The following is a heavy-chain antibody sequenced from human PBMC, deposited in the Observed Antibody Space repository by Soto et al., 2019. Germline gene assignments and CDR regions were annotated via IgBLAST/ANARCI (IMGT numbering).Heavy chain of an antibody. V-gene: IGHV4-61*01. CDR1: GGSVSSGSYY. J-gene: IGHJ4*02. CDR2: IYYSGST. CDR3: AAGSYGNFDY. Sequence: PSETLSLTCTVSGGSVSSGSYYWSWIRQPPGKGLEWIGYIYYSGSTNYNPSLKSRVTISVDTSKNQFSLKLSSVTAADTAVYYCAAGSYGNFDYWGQGTLVTVSS. D-gene: IGHD1-26*01.